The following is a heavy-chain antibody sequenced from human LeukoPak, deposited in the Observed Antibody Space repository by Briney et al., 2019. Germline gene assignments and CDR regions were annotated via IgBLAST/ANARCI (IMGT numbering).Heavy chain of an antibody. CDR1: GGSISSYY. V-gene: IGHV4-4*07. CDR2: IYTSGST. D-gene: IGHD2-21*02. J-gene: IGHJ4*02. Sequence: SETPSLTCTVSGGSISSYYWSWIRQPAGKGLEWIGRIYTSGSTNYNPSLKSRVTMSVDTSKNQFSLKLSSVTAADAAVYYCARDHSGGDCYSCAYFDYWGQGTLVTVSP. CDR3: ARDHSGGDCYSCAYFDY.